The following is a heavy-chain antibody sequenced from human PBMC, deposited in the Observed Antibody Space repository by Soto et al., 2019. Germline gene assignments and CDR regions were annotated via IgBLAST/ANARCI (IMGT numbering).Heavy chain of an antibody. D-gene: IGHD3-22*01. CDR2: IYPGDSDT. V-gene: IGHV5-51*01. J-gene: IGHJ4*02. Sequence: YWSWIRQHPGKGLEWMGIIYPGDSDTRYSPSFQGQVTISADKSISTAYLQWSSLKASDTAMYYCARLPRYYYDSSENTELDYWGQGTLVTVSS. CDR1: YW. CDR3: ARLPRYYYDSSENTELDY.